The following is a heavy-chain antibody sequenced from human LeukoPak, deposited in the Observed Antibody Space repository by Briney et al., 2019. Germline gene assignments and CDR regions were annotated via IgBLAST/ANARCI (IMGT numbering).Heavy chain of an antibody. CDR2: TYYRAKWYN. D-gene: IGHD7-27*01. CDR3: ARDYDWGRFDY. V-gene: IGHV6-1*01. J-gene: IGHJ4*02. CDR1: GDSVSTNRAT. Sequence: SQTLSLTCAISGDSVSTNRATWNWIRHSPSRGLEWLGRTYYRAKWYNDYAVSVKRRITINPDTSKNQFSLQLNSVNSEDTAVYYCARDYDWGRFDYWGQGTLVTVSS.